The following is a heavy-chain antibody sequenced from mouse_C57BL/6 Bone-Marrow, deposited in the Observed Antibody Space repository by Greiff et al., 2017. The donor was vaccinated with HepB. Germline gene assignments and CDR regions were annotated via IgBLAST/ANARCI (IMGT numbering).Heavy chain of an antibody. CDR2: ISYDGSN. J-gene: IGHJ2*01. V-gene: IGHV3-6*01. CDR3: AFYYSNCFDY. CDR1: GYSITSGYY. Sequence: EVKLQESGPGLVKPSQSLSLTCSVTGYSITSGYYWNWIRQFPGNKLEWMGYISYDGSNNYNPSLKNRISITRDTSKNQFFLKLNSVTTEDTATYYCAFYYSNCFDYWGQGTTLTVSS. D-gene: IGHD2-5*01.